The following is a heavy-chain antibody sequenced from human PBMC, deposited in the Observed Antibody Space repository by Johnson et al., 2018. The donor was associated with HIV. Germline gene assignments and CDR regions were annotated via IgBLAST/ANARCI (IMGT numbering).Heavy chain of an antibody. CDR1: GFTVSSNY. D-gene: IGHD7-27*01. J-gene: IGHJ3*02. CDR3: ARIRPANWGVNDAFYI. CDR2: ISSSGSTI. Sequence: QVQLVESGGGLVQPGGSLRLSCAASGFTVSSNYMSWIRQAPGKGLEWVSYISSSGSTIYYADSVKGRFTISRDNAKNSLYLQMNSLRAEDTAVYYCARIRPANWGVNDAFYIWGQGTMVTVSS. V-gene: IGHV3-11*04.